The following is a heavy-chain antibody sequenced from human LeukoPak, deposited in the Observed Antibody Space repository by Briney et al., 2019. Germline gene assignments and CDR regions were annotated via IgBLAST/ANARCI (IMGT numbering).Heavy chain of an antibody. J-gene: IGHJ4*02. D-gene: IGHD3-9*01. CDR1: GFTFSSYA. CDR3: AKGTTYYDILTGYGYPYYFDY. CDR2: ISGSGGST. Sequence: PGGSLRLSCAASGFTFSSYAMSWVRQAPGKGPEWVSAISGSGGSTYYADSVKGRFTISRDNSKNTLYVQMNSLRAEDTATYYCAKGTTYYDILTGYGYPYYFDYWGQGTLVTVSS. V-gene: IGHV3-23*01.